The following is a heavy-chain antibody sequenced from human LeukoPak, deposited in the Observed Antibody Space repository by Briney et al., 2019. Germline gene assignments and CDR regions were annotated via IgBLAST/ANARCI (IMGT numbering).Heavy chain of an antibody. V-gene: IGHV3-48*04. D-gene: IGHD6-6*01. CDR2: ISSGSDAT. CDR3: ARGIRSSSTFEL. Sequence: PRGSLRLSCVASGFTLSTYSMCWVRPALGRGLECVSYISSGSDATEYADTAKGRFTISRDDAKNSQFLQMKSLRAEDTAVYYCARGIRSSSTFELWGQGALVTVSS. CDR1: GFTLSTYS. J-gene: IGHJ4*02.